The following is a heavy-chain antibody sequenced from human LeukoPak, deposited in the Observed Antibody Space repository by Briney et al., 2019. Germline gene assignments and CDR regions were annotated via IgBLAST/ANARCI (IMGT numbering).Heavy chain of an antibody. CDR3: AKVPTGYSSGWYDY. CDR1: GFTFSSYA. D-gene: IGHD6-19*01. V-gene: IGHV3-23*01. Sequence: GGSLRLSCAASGFTFSSYAMSRVRQAPGKGLEWVSAISGSGGSTYYADSVKGRFTISRDNSKNTLYLQMNSLRAEDTAVYYCAKVPTGYSSGWYDYWGQGTLVTVSS. CDR2: ISGSGGST. J-gene: IGHJ4*02.